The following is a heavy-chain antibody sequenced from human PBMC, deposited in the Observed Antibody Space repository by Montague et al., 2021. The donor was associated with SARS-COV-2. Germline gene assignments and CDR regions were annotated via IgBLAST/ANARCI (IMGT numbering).Heavy chain of an antibody. Sequence: SETLSLTCTVSGGSVSRICSYCGWIRQPPGKLLEYMGSFYYAGGSQYNSSIKSRVTLSVDTSNDQFPLKMNSATAADTAVYFCARLYGSSFDYWGQGTLVTVSS. CDR1: GGSVSRICSY. CDR2: FYYAGGS. CDR3: ARLYGSSFDY. D-gene: IGHD4-17*01. V-gene: IGHV4-39*01. J-gene: IGHJ4*02.